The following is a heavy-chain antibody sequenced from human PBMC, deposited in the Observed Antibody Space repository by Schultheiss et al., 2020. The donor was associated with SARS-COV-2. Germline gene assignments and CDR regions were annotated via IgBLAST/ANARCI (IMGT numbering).Heavy chain of an antibody. J-gene: IGHJ6*02. Sequence: GGSLRLSCAASGFTFSSYSMNWVRQAPGKGLEWVSSISSSSSYIYYADSVKGRFTISRDNSKNTLYLQMNSLRAEDTAVYYCARTGGSPPYYYYYGMDVWGQGTTVTVSS. CDR3: ARTGGSPPYYYYYGMDV. V-gene: IGHV3-21*01. CDR2: ISSSSSYI. D-gene: IGHD5-12*01. CDR1: GFTFSSYS.